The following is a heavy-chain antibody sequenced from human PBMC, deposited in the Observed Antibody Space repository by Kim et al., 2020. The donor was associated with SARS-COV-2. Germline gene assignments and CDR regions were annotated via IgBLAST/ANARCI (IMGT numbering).Heavy chain of an antibody. CDR1: GFTFSSYW. Sequence: GGSLRLSCAASGFTFSSYWMSWVRQAPGKGLEWVSNKKQDGSEKYYVDSVKGRFTISRDNAKNSLYLQMNSLRAEDTAVYYCARDQGYYYGSGSLDYYYYYGMDVWGQGTTVTVSS. D-gene: IGHD3-10*01. V-gene: IGHV3-7*03. CDR2: KKQDGSEK. J-gene: IGHJ6*02. CDR3: ARDQGYYYGSGSLDYYYYYGMDV.